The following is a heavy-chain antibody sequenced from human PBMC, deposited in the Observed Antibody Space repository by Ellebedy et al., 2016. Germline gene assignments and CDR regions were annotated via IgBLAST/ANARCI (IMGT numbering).Heavy chain of an antibody. Sequence: ASVKVSCKASGYTFTSYYMHWVRQAPGQGLEWMGWINPNSGGTNYAQKFQGWVTMTRDTSISTAYMELSRLRSDDTAVYYCARGCSSTSCYFGSANGMDVWGQGTTVTVSS. D-gene: IGHD2-2*01. J-gene: IGHJ6*02. CDR3: ARGCSSTSCYFGSANGMDV. V-gene: IGHV1-2*04. CDR2: INPNSGGT. CDR1: GYTFTSYY.